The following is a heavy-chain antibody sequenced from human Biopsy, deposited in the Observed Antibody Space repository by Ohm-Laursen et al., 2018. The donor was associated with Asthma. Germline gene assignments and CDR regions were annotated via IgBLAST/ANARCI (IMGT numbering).Heavy chain of an antibody. D-gene: IGHD4-11*01. CDR3: AKRQGYSNFNDFDY. CDR1: GFTFSRYA. J-gene: IGHJ4*01. CDR2: ISHDGQTQ. V-gene: IGHV3-30*18. Sequence: SLRLSCAASGFTFSRYAIHWVRQAPGKGLEWVAVISHDGQTQHYAESVKGRFALSRDNSQNTLYLQMISLRTDGTAVYYCAKRQGYSNFNDFDYWGHGTLVTVSS.